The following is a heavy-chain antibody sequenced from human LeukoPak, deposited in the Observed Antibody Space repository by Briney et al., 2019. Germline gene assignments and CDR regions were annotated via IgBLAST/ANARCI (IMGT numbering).Heavy chain of an antibody. CDR2: FDPEDGET. J-gene: IGHJ3*02. CDR3: ATDLVVTEDAFDI. V-gene: IGHV1-24*01. D-gene: IGHD2-21*01. CDR1: GYTFTGYY. Sequence: ASVKVSCKASGYTFTGYYMHWVRQAPGKGLEWMGGFDPEDGETIYAQKFQGRVTMTEDTSTDTAYMELSSLRSEDTAVYYCATDLVVTEDAFDIWGQGTMVTVSS.